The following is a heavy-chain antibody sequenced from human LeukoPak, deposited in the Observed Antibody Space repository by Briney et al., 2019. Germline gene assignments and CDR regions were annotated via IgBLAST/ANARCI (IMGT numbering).Heavy chain of an antibody. J-gene: IGHJ4*02. CDR1: GFTFSDYY. Sequence: GGSPRLSCAASGFTFSDYYMSWIRQAPGKGLEWVSYISSSGSTIYYADSVKGRFTISRDNAKNSLYLQMNSLRAGDTAVYYCARITSSSWSIDYWGQGTLVTVSS. CDR2: ISSSGSTI. D-gene: IGHD6-13*01. CDR3: ARITSSSWSIDY. V-gene: IGHV3-11*01.